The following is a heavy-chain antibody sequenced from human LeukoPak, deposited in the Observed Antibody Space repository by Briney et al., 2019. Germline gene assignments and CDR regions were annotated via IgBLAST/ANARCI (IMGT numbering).Heavy chain of an antibody. CDR1: GFTVSSNY. V-gene: IGHV3-66*01. CDR3: ATEPGYSYGPYYFDY. CDR2: IYSGGST. Sequence: QSGGSLRLSCAASGFTVSSNYMSWVRQAPGKGLEWFSVIYSGGSTYYADSVKGRFTISRDNSKNTLYLQMNSLRAEDTAVYYCATEPGYSYGPYYFDYWGQGTLVTVSS. J-gene: IGHJ4*02. D-gene: IGHD5-18*01.